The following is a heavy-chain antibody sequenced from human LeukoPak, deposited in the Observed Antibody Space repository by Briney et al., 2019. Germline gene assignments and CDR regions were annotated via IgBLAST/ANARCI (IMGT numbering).Heavy chain of an antibody. J-gene: IGHJ4*02. CDR3: ARWTTLTTKALDY. Sequence: PGGSLRLSCAASGFTFSSYAMSWVRQAPGKGLEWVANIKQDGSAKYYVDSVKGRFTISRDNAKNSLFLQMSSLRAEDTAVYYCARWTTLTTKALDYWGQGTLVTVS. CDR2: IKQDGSAK. V-gene: IGHV3-7*01. D-gene: IGHD4-17*01. CDR1: GFTFSSYA.